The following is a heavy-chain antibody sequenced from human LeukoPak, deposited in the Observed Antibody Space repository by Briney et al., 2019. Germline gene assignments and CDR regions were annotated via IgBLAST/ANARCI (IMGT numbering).Heavy chain of an antibody. D-gene: IGHD6-19*01. Sequence: PSGTLSLTCAVSGGSISSSNWWSWVRQPPGKGLEWIGEIYHSGSTNYNPSLKSRVTISVDKSKNQFSPKLSSVTAADTAVYYCARALAVAGRDYYYYGMDVWGQGTTVTVSS. J-gene: IGHJ6*02. CDR2: IYHSGST. CDR3: ARALAVAGRDYYYYGMDV. V-gene: IGHV4-4*02. CDR1: GGSISSSNW.